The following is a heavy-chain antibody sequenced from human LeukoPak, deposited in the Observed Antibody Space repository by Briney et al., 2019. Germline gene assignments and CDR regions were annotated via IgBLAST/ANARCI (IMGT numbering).Heavy chain of an antibody. V-gene: IGHV3-23*01. D-gene: IGHD3-16*01. CDR2: ISESSSSI. J-gene: IGHJ6*03. CDR3: AKGGQSYYTYYYMDV. Sequence: GGFLRLSCAASGFTLNHYVMTWVRQAPGKGPEWISAISESSSSIYYADSVKGRFTISRDNSKNTLYLDMNSLRAEDTAIYYCAKGGQSYYTYYYMDVWGKGTPVSVSS. CDR1: GFTLNHYV.